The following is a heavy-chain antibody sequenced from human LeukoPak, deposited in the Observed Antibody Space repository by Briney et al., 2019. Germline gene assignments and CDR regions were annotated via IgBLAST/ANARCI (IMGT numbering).Heavy chain of an antibody. Sequence: PGRSLRLSCAASGFTFSSYAMHWVRQAPGKGLEWAAVISYDGSNKYYADSVKGRFTISRDNSKNTLYLQMNSLRAEDTAVYYCAKGYYYDSGPPDYWGQGTLVTVSS. CDR1: GFTFSSYA. CDR2: ISYDGSNK. D-gene: IGHD3-22*01. CDR3: AKGYYYDSGPPDY. V-gene: IGHV3-30-3*01. J-gene: IGHJ4*02.